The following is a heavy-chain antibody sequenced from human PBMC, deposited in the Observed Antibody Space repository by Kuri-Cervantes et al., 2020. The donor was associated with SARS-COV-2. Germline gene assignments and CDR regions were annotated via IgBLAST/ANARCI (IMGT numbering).Heavy chain of an antibody. D-gene: IGHD3-10*01. CDR3: ARQGTGYYGSGSYYYYYYGMDV. J-gene: IGHJ6*02. Sequence: SETLSLTCTVSGGSISSSSYYWGWIRQPPGKGLEWIGSIYYSGSTYYNPSLKSRVTISVDTSKNQFSLKLSSVTAADTAVYYCARQGTGYYGSGSYYYYYYGMDVWGQGTTVTDSS. CDR1: GGSISSSSYY. V-gene: IGHV4-39*01. CDR2: IYYSGST.